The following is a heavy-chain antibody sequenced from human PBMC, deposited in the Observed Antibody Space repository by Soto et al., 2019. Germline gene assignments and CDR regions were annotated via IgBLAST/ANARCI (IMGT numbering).Heavy chain of an antibody. CDR1: GGSISSGDYY. CDR2: IYYSGST. CDR3: ARSGVDRYCSSTSCYYFDY. D-gene: IGHD2-2*01. V-gene: IGHV4-30-4*01. J-gene: IGHJ4*02. Sequence: PSETLSLTCTVSGGSISSGDYYWSWVRQPPGKGLEWIGYIYYSGSTYYNPSLKSRVTISVDTSKNQFSLKLSSVTAADTAVYYCARSGVDRYCSSTSCYYFDYWGQGTLVTVSS.